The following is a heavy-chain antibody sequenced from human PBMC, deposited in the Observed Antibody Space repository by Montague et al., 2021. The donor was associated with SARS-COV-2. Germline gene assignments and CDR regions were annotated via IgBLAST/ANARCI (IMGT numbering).Heavy chain of an antibody. D-gene: IGHD2-2*01. V-gene: IGHV4-34*01. CDR2: INHSGGV. CDR1: RGSFSGYY. CDR3: ARGYCSSTTCYRSLHY. J-gene: IGHJ4*02. Sequence: SETLSLTCTVHRGSFSGYYWTWIRQPPGKGLEWSGEINHSGGVNXNPSLKSRVTISVDTSKNHFSLKLRSVTAADTAIYYCARGYCSSTTCYRSLHYWGQGTLVAVSS.